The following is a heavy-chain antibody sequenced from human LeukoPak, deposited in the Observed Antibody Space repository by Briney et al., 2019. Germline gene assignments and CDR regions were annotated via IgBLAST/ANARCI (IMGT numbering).Heavy chain of an antibody. V-gene: IGHV3-23*01. CDR2: ISGSDART. Sequence: PGGSLRLSCAASGFTFSSNAMSWVRQAPGKGLEWVSAISGSDARTYYADSVKGRFTISRDNSKNTLYLQMSSLRAEDMAVYYCAKPLSGWYSFDYWGQGTLVTVSS. J-gene: IGHJ4*02. CDR3: AKPLSGWYSFDY. D-gene: IGHD6-19*01. CDR1: GFTFSSNA.